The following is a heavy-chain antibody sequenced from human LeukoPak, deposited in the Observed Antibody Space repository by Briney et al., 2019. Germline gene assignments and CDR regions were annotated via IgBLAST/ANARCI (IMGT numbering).Heavy chain of an antibody. V-gene: IGHV3-23*01. D-gene: IGHD2-15*01. CDR2: ITNSGDSA. CDR3: VKGRSGTSSYDY. CDR1: GFTFSNDA. Sequence: GGSLRLSCGASGFTFSNDAMSWVRQAPGQGLRWVSFITNSGDSAYYADSVKGRFTVSRDNSKNTLYLQMNRLRAEDTAVYYCVKGRSGTSSYDYWGQGTLVTVSS. J-gene: IGHJ4*02.